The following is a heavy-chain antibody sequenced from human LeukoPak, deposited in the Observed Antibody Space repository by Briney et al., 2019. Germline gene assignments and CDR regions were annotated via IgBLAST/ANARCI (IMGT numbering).Heavy chain of an antibody. CDR1: GYTFTSYG. Sequence: ASVKVSCKASGYTFTSYGISWVRQAPGQGLEWMGIINPSGGSTSYAQKFQGRVTMTRDTSTSTVYMELSSLRSEDTAVYYCARSLVPADPIPPFDYWGQGTLVTVSS. D-gene: IGHD2-2*01. CDR2: INPSGGST. V-gene: IGHV1-46*01. J-gene: IGHJ4*02. CDR3: ARSLVPADPIPPFDY.